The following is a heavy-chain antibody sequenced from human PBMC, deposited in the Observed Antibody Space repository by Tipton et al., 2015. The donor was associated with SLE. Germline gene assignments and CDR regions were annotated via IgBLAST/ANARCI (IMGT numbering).Heavy chain of an antibody. D-gene: IGHD1-26*01. J-gene: IGHJ4*02. Sequence: LRLSCAVYGGPFSGYYWSWIRQPPGKGLEWIGEIYHSGSTNYNPSLKSRVTISVDTSKNQFSLKLSSVTAADTAVYYCARVPRSGSYTQPDWGQGTLVTVSS. CDR2: IYHSGST. CDR1: GGPFSGYY. V-gene: IGHV4-34*01. CDR3: ARVPRSGSYTQPD.